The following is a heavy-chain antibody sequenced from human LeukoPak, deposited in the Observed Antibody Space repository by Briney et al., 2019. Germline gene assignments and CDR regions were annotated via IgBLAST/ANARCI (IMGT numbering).Heavy chain of an antibody. CDR1: GFTFSRYW. J-gene: IGHJ4*02. D-gene: IGHD3-16*02. V-gene: IGHV3-7*03. CDR3: AKDLAPYDYVWGSYRYLESY. CDR2: IKQDRSEK. Sequence: QPGGSLRLSCAASGFTFSRYWMSWVRQAPGKGLEWVANIKQDRSEKYYADSVKGRFTISRDNSKNTLYLQMNSLRAEDTAVYYCAKDLAPYDYVWGSYRYLESYWGQGTLVTVSS.